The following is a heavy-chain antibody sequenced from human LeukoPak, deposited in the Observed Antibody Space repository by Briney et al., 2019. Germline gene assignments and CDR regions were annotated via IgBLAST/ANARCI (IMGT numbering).Heavy chain of an antibody. D-gene: IGHD3-22*01. J-gene: IGHJ4*02. CDR1: GFTFSSHA. V-gene: IGHV3-23*01. CDR3: AKRESSGYYNDPA. CDR2: ISGSGGST. Sequence: GGSLRLSCAASGFTFSSHAMSWVRQAPGKGLEWVSAISGSGGSTYYADSVKGRFTISRDNSKNTLYLQMNSLRAEDTAVYYCAKRESSGYYNDPAWGQGTLVTVSS.